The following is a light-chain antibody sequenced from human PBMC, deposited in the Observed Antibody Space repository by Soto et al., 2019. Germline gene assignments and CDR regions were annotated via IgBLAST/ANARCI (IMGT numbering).Light chain of an antibody. CDR2: KVS. CDR1: QSLVYSDGNTY. V-gene: IGKV2-30*01. Sequence: VVMTQSPLSLPVTLGQPASISCRSSQSLVYSDGNTYLNWFQQRPGQSPRRIFYKVSNRDSGVLDRFSGSGSGTDFTLKISRVAAEDVGVYYCMQGTYWPITFGQGTRLEIK. J-gene: IGKJ5*01. CDR3: MQGTYWPIT.